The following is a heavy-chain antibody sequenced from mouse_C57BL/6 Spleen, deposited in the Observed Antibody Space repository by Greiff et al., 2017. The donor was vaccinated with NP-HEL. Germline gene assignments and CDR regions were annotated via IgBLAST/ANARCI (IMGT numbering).Heavy chain of an antibody. Sequence: EVQVVESGGGLVQPGGSLKLSCAASGFTFSDYYMYWVRQTPEKRLEWVAYISNGGGSTYYPDTVKGRFTISRDNAKNTLYLQMSRLKSEDTAMYYCARPSYYYGSSPDAYWGQGTLVTVSA. CDR3: ARPSYYYGSSPDAY. J-gene: IGHJ3*01. CDR1: GFTFSDYY. V-gene: IGHV5-12*01. D-gene: IGHD1-1*01. CDR2: ISNGGGST.